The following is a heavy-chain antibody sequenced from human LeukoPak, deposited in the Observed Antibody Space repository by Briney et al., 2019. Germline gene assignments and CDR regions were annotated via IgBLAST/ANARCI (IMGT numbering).Heavy chain of an antibody. CDR3: AREGGFSIFDY. CDR2: INHSGST. CDR1: GGSFSGYY. D-gene: IGHD5-12*01. Sequence: SETLSLTCAVYGGSFSGYYLSWIRQPPGKGLEWIGEINHSGSTNYNPSLKSRVTISVDTSKNQFSLKLSSVTAADTAVYYCAREGGFSIFDYWGQGTLVTVSS. J-gene: IGHJ4*02. V-gene: IGHV4-34*01.